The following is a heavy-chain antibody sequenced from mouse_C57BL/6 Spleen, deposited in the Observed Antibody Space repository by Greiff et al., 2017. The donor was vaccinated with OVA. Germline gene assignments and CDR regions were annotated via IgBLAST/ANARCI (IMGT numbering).Heavy chain of an antibody. CDR2: INPGSGGT. J-gene: IGHJ2*01. D-gene: IGHD2-3*01. V-gene: IGHV1-54*01. CDR1: GYAFTNYL. Sequence: QVQLQQSGAELVRPGTSVKVSCKASGYAFTNYLIEWVKQRPGQGPEWIGVINPGSGGTNYNEKFKGKATLTADKSSSTAYMQLSSLTSEDSAVYFCARGDDGYYIDYWGQGTTLTVSS. CDR3: ARGDDGYYIDY.